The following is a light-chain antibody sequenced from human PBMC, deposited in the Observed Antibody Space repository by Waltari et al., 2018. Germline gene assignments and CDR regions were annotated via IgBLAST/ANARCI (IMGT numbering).Light chain of an antibody. CDR1: NIGNKC. CDR3: QVWDSTSSHWV. Sequence: YVLTPPPSMSVAPGQTASITSCGDNIGNKCGHWYQQKPGQAPALVIYDNSGRRSGVPERFSGSNCGNTATLTITRVKVGDEADYYCQVWDSTSSHWVFGGGTKLTVL. J-gene: IGLJ3*02. CDR2: DNS. V-gene: IGLV3-21*02.